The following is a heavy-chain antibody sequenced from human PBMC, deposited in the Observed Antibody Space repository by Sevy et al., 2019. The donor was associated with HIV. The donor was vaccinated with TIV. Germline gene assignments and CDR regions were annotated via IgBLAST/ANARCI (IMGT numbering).Heavy chain of an antibody. CDR2: ISHDGSKK. Sequence: GGPLRLSCAASGFTFSSHGMHWVRQAPGKGLEWVAFISHDGSKKYYTDSVKGRFTISRDNSKNTVYLQMNSLRAEDTAVYSCAKLRSAFGPLDDWGQGTLVTVSS. D-gene: IGHD3-16*01. V-gene: IGHV3-30*18. J-gene: IGHJ4*02. CDR1: GFTFSSHG. CDR3: AKLRSAFGPLDD.